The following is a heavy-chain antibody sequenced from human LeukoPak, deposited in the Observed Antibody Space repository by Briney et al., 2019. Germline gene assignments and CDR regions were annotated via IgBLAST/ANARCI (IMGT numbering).Heavy chain of an antibody. CDR1: GFTFGSYS. D-gene: IGHD3-22*01. J-gene: IGHJ4*02. CDR3: ARGDEETYYYDSSGYQFDY. V-gene: IGHV3-21*01. Sequence: GGSLRLSCAASGFTFGSYSMNWVRQAPGKGLEWVSSISSSSSYIYYADSVKGRFTISRDNAKNSLYLQMNSLRAEDTAVYYCARGDEETYYYDSSGYQFDYWGQGTLVTVSS. CDR2: ISSSSSYI.